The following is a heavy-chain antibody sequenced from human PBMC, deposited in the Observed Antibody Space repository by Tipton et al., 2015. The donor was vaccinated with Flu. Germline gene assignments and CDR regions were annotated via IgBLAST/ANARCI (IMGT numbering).Heavy chain of an antibody. D-gene: IGHD4-11*01. V-gene: IGHV4-38-2*01. CDR2: TYHSGNT. J-gene: IGHJ5*02. CDR1: GDSVGSAYY. CDR3: ARRDYGNYVSEPKNCFDP. Sequence: LRLSCSVSGDSVGSAYYWGWIRQSPGKGLEWIGNTYHSGNTYYNPTLKSRVTISVDRSKNQFSLKLISVTAADTAVYYCARRDYGNYVSEPKNCFDPWGQGTLVSVSS.